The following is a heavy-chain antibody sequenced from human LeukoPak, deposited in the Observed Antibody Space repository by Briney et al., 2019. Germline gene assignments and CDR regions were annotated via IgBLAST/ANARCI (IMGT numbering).Heavy chain of an antibody. Sequence: PWASVKVSCKASGGTFSSYAISWVRQAPGQGLEWMGGIIPIFGTANYAQKFQGRVTITADESTSTAYMELSSLRSEDTAVYYCARDDRVWFGDWGQGTLVTVSS. CDR1: GGTFSSYA. J-gene: IGHJ4*02. CDR3: ARDDRVWFGD. V-gene: IGHV1-69*13. CDR2: IIPIFGTA. D-gene: IGHD3-10*01.